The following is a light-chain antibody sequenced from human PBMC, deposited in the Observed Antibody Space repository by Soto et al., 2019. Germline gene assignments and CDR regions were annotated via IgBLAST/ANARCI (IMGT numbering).Light chain of an antibody. CDR1: QSVSSY. CDR2: DAS. J-gene: IGKJ5*01. Sequence: EIVMTQSPATLSVSPGERVTLSCRASQSVSSYLAWYQPKPGQAPSLLIYDASNRATGIPARFSGSGSGTDFTLTIRSLEPEDFAVYYCQQRSNWITFGQGTRLEIK. CDR3: QQRSNWIT. V-gene: IGKV3-11*01.